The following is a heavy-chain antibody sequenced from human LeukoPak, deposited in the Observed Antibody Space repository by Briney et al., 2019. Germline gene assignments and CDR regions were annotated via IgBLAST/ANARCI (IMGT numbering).Heavy chain of an antibody. CDR1: AGSISGFY. D-gene: IGHD3-3*01. CDR3: ARDLELERDRWNYFES. J-gene: IGHJ4*02. Sequence: SETLSLTCTVSAGSISGFYWSWIRQPPGKGLEWIGFIYYSGSTKYNPSLKSRVTISVDTSKDQFSLKLSSVTAADTAVYYCARDLELERDRWNYFESWGQGTLVTVSS. CDR2: IYYSGST. V-gene: IGHV4-59*01.